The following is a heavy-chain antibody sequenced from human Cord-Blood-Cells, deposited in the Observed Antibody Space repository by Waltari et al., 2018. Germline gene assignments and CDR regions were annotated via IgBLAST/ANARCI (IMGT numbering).Heavy chain of an antibody. CDR1: GGSFSGYY. D-gene: IGHD5-18*01. V-gene: IGHV4-34*01. Sequence: QVQLQQWGAGLLKPSETLSLTCAVYGGSFSGYYWSWIRQPPGKGLEWLGEINHSGSTNYNPSRKSRVTISVDTSKNQFSLKLSSVTAADTAVYYCARGQLWAAPDYWGQGTLVTVSS. J-gene: IGHJ4*02. CDR3: ARGQLWAAPDY. CDR2: INHSGST.